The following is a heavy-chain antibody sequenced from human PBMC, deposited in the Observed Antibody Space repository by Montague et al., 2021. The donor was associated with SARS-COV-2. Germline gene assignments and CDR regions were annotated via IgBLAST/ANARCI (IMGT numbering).Heavy chain of an antibody. V-gene: IGHV2-70*17. J-gene: IGHJ3*01. Sequence: PALVKPTQTLTLTCTFSGFSLSTSGVCVSWIRQPPGKALEWLARIDWDDDKFYSTSLKTRLTISKDTSKNQVVLTMTNMDPVDTATYYCAREYYYDSSGYDGYAFDVWGQGTMVTVSS. CDR1: GFSLSTSGVC. CDR3: AREYYYDSSGYDGYAFDV. CDR2: IDWDDDK. D-gene: IGHD3-22*01.